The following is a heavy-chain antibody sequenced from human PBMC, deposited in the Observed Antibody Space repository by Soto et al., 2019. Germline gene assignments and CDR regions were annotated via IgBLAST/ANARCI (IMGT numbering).Heavy chain of an antibody. CDR1: GYTFTSYD. D-gene: IGHD2-21*01. CDR2: MNPNSGNT. CDR3: ARGLVCIRDCYGNNWFDP. Sequence: ASVKVSCKASGYTFTSYDINWVRQATGQGLEWMGWMNPNSGNTGYAQKFQGRVTMTRNTSISTAYMELSSLRSEDTAVYYCARGLVCIRDCYGNNWFDPWGQGTLVTVSS. J-gene: IGHJ5*02. V-gene: IGHV1-8*01.